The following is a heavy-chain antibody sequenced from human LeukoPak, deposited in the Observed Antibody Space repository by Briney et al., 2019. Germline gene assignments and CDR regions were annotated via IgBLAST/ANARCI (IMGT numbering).Heavy chain of an antibody. CDR3: AKGSGYSTSWYYDY. V-gene: IGHV3-23*01. CDR2: ISGSGDNI. J-gene: IGHJ4*02. Sequence: GGSLRLSCAASGFTFSSYAMSWDRQAPGKGLEWVSHISGSGDNIDYADSVKGRFTISRDNSKSTFYLQMYSLRAEDTAIYYCAKGSGYSTSWYYDYWGQGTLVTVSS. CDR1: GFTFSSYA. D-gene: IGHD6-13*01.